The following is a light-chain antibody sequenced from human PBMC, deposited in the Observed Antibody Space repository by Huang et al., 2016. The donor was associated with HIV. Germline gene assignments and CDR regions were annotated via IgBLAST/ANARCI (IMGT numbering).Light chain of an antibody. CDR3: QQSYSALIT. CDR1: QAIGTY. CDR2: DVS. J-gene: IGKJ5*01. Sequence: IQLTQSPTSLSASVGDRVTIACRASQAIGTYLNWFQQRPGRAPKLLISDVSSLHTGITSRFIGSGSGTEFTLTIRGLQFDDFATYFCQQSYSALITFGQGTRLEIK. V-gene: IGKV1-39*01.